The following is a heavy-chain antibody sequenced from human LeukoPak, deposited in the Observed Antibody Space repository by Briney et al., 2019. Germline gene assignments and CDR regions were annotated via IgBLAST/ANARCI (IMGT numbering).Heavy chain of an antibody. Sequence: GGSLRLSCAASGFTFSDYYMGWIRQAPRKGLEWVSYIRGSGGDIHYADSVKGRFTISRDNAESSLYLQMNSLRAEDTAVYYCARDIVAAGLFFDYWGQGTLVTVSS. J-gene: IGHJ4*02. CDR2: IRGSGGDI. CDR3: ARDIVAAGLFFDY. V-gene: IGHV3-11*04. CDR1: GFTFSDYY. D-gene: IGHD6-13*01.